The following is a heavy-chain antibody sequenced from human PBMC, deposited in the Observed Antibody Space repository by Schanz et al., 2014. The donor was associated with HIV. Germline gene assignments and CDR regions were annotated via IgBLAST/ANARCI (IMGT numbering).Heavy chain of an antibody. Sequence: QVQLVQSGAEVKKPGSSVKVSCKTSGGIFSSYAIGLVRQAPGQGPEWIGGIIPVFQAANYAQQFEGRVTLSADESTNTVYMEVGSLRSEDTAVYYCARYPRLVEASSPQGMDVWGQGTTVIV. J-gene: IGHJ6*02. CDR1: GGIFSSYA. CDR3: ARYPRLVEASSPQGMDV. D-gene: IGHD6-19*01. V-gene: IGHV1-69*01. CDR2: IIPVFQAA.